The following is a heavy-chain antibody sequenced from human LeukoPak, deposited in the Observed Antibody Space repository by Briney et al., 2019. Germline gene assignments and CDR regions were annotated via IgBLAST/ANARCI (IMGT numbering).Heavy chain of an antibody. CDR2: IGSRTSFI. CDR3: ARDRTLDY. J-gene: IGHJ4*02. V-gene: IGHV3-21*01. CDR1: GFTFSSYS. Sequence: GGSLRLSCAASGFTFSSYSMNWVRQPPGKGLEWVSSIGSRTSFIYHAESVKGRFAISRDDARNVLYLELNSLRAEVSAVYYCARDRTLDYWGQGTLVTVSS.